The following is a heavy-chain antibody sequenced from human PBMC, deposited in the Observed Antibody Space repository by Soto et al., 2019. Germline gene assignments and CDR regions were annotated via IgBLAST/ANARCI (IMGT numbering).Heavy chain of an antibody. J-gene: IGHJ4*02. CDR2: ISGSGGST. D-gene: IGHD1-26*01. V-gene: IGHV3-23*01. Sequence: GGSLRLSCAASGFTFSSYAMSWVRQAPGKGLEWVSAISGSGGSTYYADSVKGRFTISRDNSKNTLYLQMNSLRAEDTAVYYCAKSGQSGVGAATYFDYWGQGTLVTVAS. CDR3: AKSGQSGVGAATYFDY. CDR1: GFTFSSYA.